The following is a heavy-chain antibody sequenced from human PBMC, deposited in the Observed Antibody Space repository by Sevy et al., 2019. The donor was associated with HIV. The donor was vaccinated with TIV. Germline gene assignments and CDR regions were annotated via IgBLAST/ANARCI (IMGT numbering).Heavy chain of an antibody. CDR3: AREERSGTTTSSDY. D-gene: IGHD1-7*01. Sequence: GGSLRLSCAASGFTFSDYGMHWVRQAPGKGLEWVAVIWSDGSNKYYGDSVKGRFTISRDSSKNTLFLQMNSLRVDDTAVYYCAREERSGTTTSSDYWGQGALVTVSS. CDR2: IWSDGSNK. J-gene: IGHJ4*02. V-gene: IGHV3-33*01. CDR1: GFTFSDYG.